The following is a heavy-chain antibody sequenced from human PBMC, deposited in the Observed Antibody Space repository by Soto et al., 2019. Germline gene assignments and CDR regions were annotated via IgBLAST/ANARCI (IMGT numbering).Heavy chain of an antibody. CDR2: ISGGGDTI. CDR1: GFTFSDYY. Sequence: GGSLRLSCATSGFTFSDYYMTWIRQAPGKGLQWVAYISGGGDTIYYADSVRGRFTVSRDNANKSLYLQMNSLTAEDTAVFYCARDPYDTGLLDSWGPGTLVTVSS. CDR3: ARDPYDTGLLDS. D-gene: IGHD3-16*01. J-gene: IGHJ4*02. V-gene: IGHV3-11*01.